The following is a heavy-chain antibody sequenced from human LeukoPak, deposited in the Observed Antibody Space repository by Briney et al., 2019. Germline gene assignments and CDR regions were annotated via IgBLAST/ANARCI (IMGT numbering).Heavy chain of an antibody. Sequence: GESLKISCRGSGYSFTSYWIGWVRQMPGKGLEWMGIIYPGGSDTRYSPSFQGQVTISADKSISTAYLQWGSLKASDTAMYYCARRSPEYSSSPGDYWGQGTLVTVSS. V-gene: IGHV5-51*01. D-gene: IGHD6-6*01. CDR1: GYSFTSYW. CDR3: ARRSPEYSSSPGDY. J-gene: IGHJ4*02. CDR2: IYPGGSDT.